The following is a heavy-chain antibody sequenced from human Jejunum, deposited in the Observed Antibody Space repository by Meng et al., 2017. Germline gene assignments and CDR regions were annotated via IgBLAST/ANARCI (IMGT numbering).Heavy chain of an antibody. CDR1: GFSFASYT. J-gene: IGHJ3*02. V-gene: IGHV3-23*01. CDR2: ISPSGRTT. D-gene: IGHD3-22*01. CDR3: AKGHYYDASAYYHDAFDI. Sequence: GGSLRPSCAASGFSFASYTMTWVRQAPGKGLEWVSGISPSGRTTYYPYSVRGRFTISRDSSKNTLYLQMNSLRAEDTAIYYCAKGHYYDASAYYHDAFDIWGQGTRVT.